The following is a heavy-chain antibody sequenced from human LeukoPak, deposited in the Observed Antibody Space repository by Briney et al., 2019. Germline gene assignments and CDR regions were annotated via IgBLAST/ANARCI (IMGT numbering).Heavy chain of an antibody. CDR3: ASKYSSSWYLYDY. V-gene: IGHV3-30*02. D-gene: IGHD6-13*01. J-gene: IGHJ4*02. CDR1: GFTFSSYG. Sequence: GGSLRLSCAASGFTFSSYGMHWVRQAPGKGLEWVAFIRYDGSNRYYADSVKGRFTISRDNSKNTLYLQMNSLRAEDTAVYYCASKYSSSWYLYDYWGQGTLVTVSS. CDR2: IRYDGSNR.